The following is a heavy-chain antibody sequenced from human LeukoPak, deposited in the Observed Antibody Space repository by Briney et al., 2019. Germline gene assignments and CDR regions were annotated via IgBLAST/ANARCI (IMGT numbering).Heavy chain of an antibody. V-gene: IGHV1-69*02. CDR3: ATGLHIVVVPAASEADWFDP. CDR2: IIPILGIA. CDR1: GGTFSSYT. Sequence: SVKVSCKASGGTFSSYTISWVLQAPGQGLEWMGRIIPILGIANYAQKFQGRVTITADKSTSTSYMELSSLRSEDTAVYYCATGLHIVVVPAASEADWFDPWAQGTLVTVSS. D-gene: IGHD2-2*01. J-gene: IGHJ5*02.